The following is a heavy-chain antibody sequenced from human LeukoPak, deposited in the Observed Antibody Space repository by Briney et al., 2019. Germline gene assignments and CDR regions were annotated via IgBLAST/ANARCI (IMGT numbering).Heavy chain of an antibody. J-gene: IGHJ4*02. Sequence: SETLSLTCTVSGGSISSSSYYWGWIRQPPGKGLEWIGSIYYSGSTYHNPSLKSRVTISVDTSKNQFSLKLSSVTAADTAVYYCASSLLITTGTGYYFDYWGQGTLVTVSS. CDR3: ASSLLITTGTGYYFDY. D-gene: IGHD1-1*01. CDR1: GGSISSSSYY. CDR2: IYYSGST. V-gene: IGHV4-39*07.